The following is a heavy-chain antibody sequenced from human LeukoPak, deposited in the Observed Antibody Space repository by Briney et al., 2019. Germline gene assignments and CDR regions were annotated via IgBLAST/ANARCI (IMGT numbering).Heavy chain of an antibody. CDR1: GYTFTRYG. V-gene: IGHV1-18*01. D-gene: IGHD6-19*01. Sequence: ASVKVSCKASGYTFTRYGVAWVREAPGQGLEWMGWISAYNGNTNYAQKLQGRVTMTTDTSTSTAYMELRSLRSDDTAVYYCARECSVAGTDYSWFDPWGQGTLVTVSS. CDR3: ARECSVAGTDYSWFDP. CDR2: ISAYNGNT. J-gene: IGHJ5*02.